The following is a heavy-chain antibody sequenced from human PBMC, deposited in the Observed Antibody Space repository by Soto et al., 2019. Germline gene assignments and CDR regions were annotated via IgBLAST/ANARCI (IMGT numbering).Heavy chain of an antibody. Sequence: PSETLSLTCTVSGDSISSYYWSWIRQPPGKGLEWNGYISNRECTNYHPSLTSRFTISVDTSKNQFSLRLSSVTAGDTAVYFCARGRINVGAQVIDCWGQGTLGTVS. V-gene: IGHV4-59*01. CDR3: ARGRINVGAQVIDC. J-gene: IGHJ4*02. CDR1: GDSISSYY. CDR2: ISNRECT. D-gene: IGHD1-26*01.